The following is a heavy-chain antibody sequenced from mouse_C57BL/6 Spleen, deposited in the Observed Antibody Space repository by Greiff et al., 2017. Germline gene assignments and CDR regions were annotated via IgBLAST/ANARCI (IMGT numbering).Heavy chain of an antibody. CDR2: IHPNSGST. Sequence: QVQLKQPGAELVKPGASVKLSCKASGYTFTSYWMHWVKQRPGQGLEWIGMIHPNSGSTNYNEKFKSKATLTVDKSSSTAYMQLSSLTSEDSAVYYCALNWDSFAYWGQGTLVTVSA. CDR3: ALNWDSFAY. D-gene: IGHD4-1*01. V-gene: IGHV1-64*01. CDR1: GYTFTSYW. J-gene: IGHJ3*01.